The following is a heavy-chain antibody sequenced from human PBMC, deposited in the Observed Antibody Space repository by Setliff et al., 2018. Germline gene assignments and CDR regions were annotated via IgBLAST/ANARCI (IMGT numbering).Heavy chain of an antibody. V-gene: IGHV4-34*01. CDR2: INHSGST. CDR1: GGSFSDYY. D-gene: IGHD2-15*01. J-gene: IGHJ4*02. CDR3: ATSGFCSSGSCYSFDD. Sequence: SETLSLTCAASGGSFSDYYWTWIRQPPGKGLEWIGEINHSGSTNYNPSLKSRVTISVDTSKNQFSLKVSSVTAADTAVYYCATSGFCSSGSCYSFDDWGQGALVTVSS.